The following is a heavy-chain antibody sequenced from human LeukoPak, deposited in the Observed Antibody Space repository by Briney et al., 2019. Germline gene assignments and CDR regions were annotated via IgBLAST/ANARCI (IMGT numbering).Heavy chain of an antibody. J-gene: IGHJ6*02. CDR1: GGSISSYY. D-gene: IGHD2-2*01. Sequence: SETLSLTCTVPGGSISSYYWSWIRQPPGKGLEWIGYIYYSGSTNYNPSLKSRVTISVDTSKNQFSLKLSSVTAADTAVYYCARFVVPAAMSHYYYYGMDVWGQGTTVTVSS. CDR3: ARFVVPAAMSHYYYYGMDV. CDR2: IYYSGST. V-gene: IGHV4-59*01.